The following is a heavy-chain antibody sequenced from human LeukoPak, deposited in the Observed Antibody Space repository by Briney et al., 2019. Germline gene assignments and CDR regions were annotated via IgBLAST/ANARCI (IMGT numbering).Heavy chain of an antibody. Sequence: GGSLRLSCAASGFTFSSYSMYWVRQAPGKGLEWVSSISSSSSYIYYADSVKGRFTISRDNAKSSLYLQMNSLRAEDTAVYYCARAPRYCSSTSCYDWFDPWGQGTLVTVSS. CDR2: ISSSSSYI. CDR1: GFTFSSYS. D-gene: IGHD2-2*01. J-gene: IGHJ5*02. V-gene: IGHV3-21*01. CDR3: ARAPRYCSSTSCYDWFDP.